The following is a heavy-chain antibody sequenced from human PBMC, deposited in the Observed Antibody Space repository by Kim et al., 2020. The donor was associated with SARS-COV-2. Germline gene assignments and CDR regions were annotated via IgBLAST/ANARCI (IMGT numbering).Heavy chain of an antibody. CDR1: GGSISSSNW. CDR2: IYHSGST. J-gene: IGHJ6*02. D-gene: IGHD3-9*01. Sequence: SETLSLTCAVSGGSISSSNWWSWVRQPPGKGLEWIGEIYHSGSTNYNPSLKSRVTISVDKSKNQFSLKLSSVTAADTAVYYCARVRLDSGLRYFDWLRRGQYYYYGMDVWGQGTTVTVSS. V-gene: IGHV4-4*02. CDR3: ARVRLDSGLRYFDWLRRGQYYYYGMDV.